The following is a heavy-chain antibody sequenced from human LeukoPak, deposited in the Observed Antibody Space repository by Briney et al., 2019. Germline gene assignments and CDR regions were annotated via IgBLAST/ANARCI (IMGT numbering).Heavy chain of an antibody. D-gene: IGHD1-26*01. CDR3: ARGNWEYYFDY. Sequence: KPSETLSLTCAVYGGSFSGYYWSWIRQPPGKGLEWIGEINHSGSTNHNPSLKSRVTISVDTSKNQFSLKLSSVTAADTAVYYCARGNWEYYFDYWGQGTLVTVSS. J-gene: IGHJ4*02. CDR1: GGSFSGYY. V-gene: IGHV4-34*01. CDR2: INHSGST.